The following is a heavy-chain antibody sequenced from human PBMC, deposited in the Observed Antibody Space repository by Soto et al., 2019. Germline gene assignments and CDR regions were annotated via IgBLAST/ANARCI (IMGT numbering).Heavy chain of an antibody. CDR1: GFTFSNYA. V-gene: IGHV3-23*01. J-gene: IGHJ4*02. Sequence: EVQILQSGGGLEQPGGSLRLSCAASGFTFSNYAMSWIRQAPGKGLEWVSTIRETGNTYYADSVRGRFATSRDNSENTLYLQMSSLRAEDTAVYYCAKQQMGVIRALDYWGQGTLGTVSS. D-gene: IGHD1-26*01. CDR3: AKQQMGVIRALDY. CDR2: IRETGNT.